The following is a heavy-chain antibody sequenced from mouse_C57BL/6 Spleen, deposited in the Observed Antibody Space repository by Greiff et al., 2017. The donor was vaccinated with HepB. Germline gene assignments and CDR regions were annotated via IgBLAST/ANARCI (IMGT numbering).Heavy chain of an antibody. CDR1: GYTFTSYW. CDR2: IDPSDSYT. J-gene: IGHJ3*01. Sequence: VQLQQPGAELVMPGASVKLSCKASGYTFTSYWMHWVKQRPGQGLEWIGEIDPSDSYTNYNQKFKGKSTLTVDKSSSTAYMQLSSLTSEDSAVYYCASFDSSGYVTYWGQGTLVTVSA. D-gene: IGHD3-2*02. V-gene: IGHV1-69*01. CDR3: ASFDSSGYVTY.